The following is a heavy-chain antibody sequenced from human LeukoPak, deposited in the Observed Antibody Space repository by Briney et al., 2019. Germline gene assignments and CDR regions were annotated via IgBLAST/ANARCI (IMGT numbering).Heavy chain of an antibody. D-gene: IGHD4-11*01. CDR1: GGSISSGGYY. CDR3: ARTPATTASYMDV. CDR2: IYHSGNT. J-gene: IGHJ6*03. Sequence: PSQTLSLTCTVSGGSISSGGYYWSWIRQPPGKGLEWIGYIYHSGNTYYIPSLKSRVTISVDRSKNQFSLKLNSVTAADTAVYYCARTPATTASYMDVWGKGTTVTVSS. V-gene: IGHV4-30-2*01.